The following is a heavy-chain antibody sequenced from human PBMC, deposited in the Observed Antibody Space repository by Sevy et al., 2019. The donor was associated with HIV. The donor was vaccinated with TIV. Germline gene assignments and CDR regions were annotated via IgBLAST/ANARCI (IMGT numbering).Heavy chain of an antibody. V-gene: IGHV4-39*01. CDR1: GGSISSSSYY. D-gene: IGHD2-21*02. CDR3: ARHWLVTKTYNWFDP. CDR2: IYDSGST. J-gene: IGHJ5*02. Sequence: SETLSLTCTVSGGSISSSSYYWGWIRQSPGKGLEWIGSIYDSGSTYYNPSLKSRVTISVDTSKNQFSLKLSSVTAADTAVYYCARHWLVTKTYNWFDPWGQGTLVTVSS.